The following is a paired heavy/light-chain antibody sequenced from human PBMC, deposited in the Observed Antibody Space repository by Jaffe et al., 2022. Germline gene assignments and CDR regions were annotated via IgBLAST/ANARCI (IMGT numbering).Light chain of an antibody. CDR2: GAS. V-gene: IGKV3-20*01. CDR1: QSVSGNY. CDR3: QHYGAARYT. J-gene: IGKJ3*01. Sequence: VLTQSPGTLSLSPGERATLSCRASQSVSGNYLAWYQQKPGQAPRLLIYGASSRATGIPDRFSGSGSGTDFTLTISRLEPEDFALYYCQHYGAARYTFGPGTRVDI.
Heavy chain of an antibody. V-gene: IGHV3-9*01. J-gene: IGHJ4*02. CDR2: ISWNSLSV. CDR1: GFTFDDHA. Sequence: EVQLVESGGGLVQPGRSLRLSCAASGFTFDDHAMNWVRQAPGKGLEWVSGISWNSLSVEYADSVKGRFTISRDNARNSLYLQMNSLRAEDTALYYCVKVEYASSFEYWGRGTLVTVSS. CDR3: VKVEYASSFEY. D-gene: IGHD6-6*01.